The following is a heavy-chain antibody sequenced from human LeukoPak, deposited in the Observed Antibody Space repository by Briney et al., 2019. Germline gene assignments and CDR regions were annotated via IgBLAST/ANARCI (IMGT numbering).Heavy chain of an antibody. CDR3: ARTLDV. V-gene: IGHV4-39*01. J-gene: IGHJ6*04. CDR1: GGSISSSSYY. CDR2: IYYSGST. Sequence: SETLSLTCTDSGGSISSSSYYFRWIRQPPGKGLEWIGSIYYSGSTYYNPSLKSRVTISVDTSKNQFSLKLSSVTAADTAVYYCARTLDVWGKGTTVTVSS.